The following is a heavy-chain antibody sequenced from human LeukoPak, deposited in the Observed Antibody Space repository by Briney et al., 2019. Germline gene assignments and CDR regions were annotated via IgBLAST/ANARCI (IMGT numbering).Heavy chain of an antibody. CDR2: IKQDGSEK. V-gene: IGHV3-7*03. Sequence: HPGGSLRLSCAVSGFTFSSYWMSWVRQAPGKGLEWVANIKQDGSEKYYVDSVKGRFTISRDNAKNSQYLQMNSLRAEDTAVYYCARDLDAFDIWGQGTMVTVSS. J-gene: IGHJ3*02. CDR3: ARDLDAFDI. CDR1: GFTFSSYW.